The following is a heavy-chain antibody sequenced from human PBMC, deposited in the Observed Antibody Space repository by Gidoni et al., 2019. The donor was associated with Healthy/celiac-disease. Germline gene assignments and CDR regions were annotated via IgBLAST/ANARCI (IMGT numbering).Heavy chain of an antibody. CDR1: GGSFSGYY. V-gene: IGHV4-34*01. CDR2: INHSGST. J-gene: IGHJ5*02. D-gene: IGHD3-10*01. CDR3: ANLLWFGDRINEGWFDP. Sequence: QVQLQQWGAGLLKPSETLSLTCAVYGGSFSGYYWSWIRQPPGKGLEWIGEINHSGSTNYNQSLKSRVTISVDTFKNQFSLKLSSVTAADTAVYYCANLLWFGDRINEGWFDPWGQGTLVTVSS.